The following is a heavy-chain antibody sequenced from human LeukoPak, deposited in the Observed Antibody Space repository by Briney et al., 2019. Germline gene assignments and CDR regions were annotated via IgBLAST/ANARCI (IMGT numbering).Heavy chain of an antibody. V-gene: IGHV3-23*01. CDR3: AKEGVSSGENDY. Sequence: GGSLRLSCLASGFTFSSYAMDWVRQAPGQGLQWVSAVGTSADTYYADSVRGRFTISRDNSKNTLYLQMDSLRAEDTAVYYCAKEGVSSGENDYWGQGTLVTVSS. CDR2: VGTSADT. J-gene: IGHJ4*02. CDR1: GFTFSSYA. D-gene: IGHD3-22*01.